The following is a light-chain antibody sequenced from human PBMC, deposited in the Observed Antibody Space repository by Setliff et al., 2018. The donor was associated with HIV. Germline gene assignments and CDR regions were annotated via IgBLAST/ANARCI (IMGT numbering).Light chain of an antibody. V-gene: IGLV2-14*03. Sequence: QSALTQPASVSGSPGQSITISCTGTSSDVSGYNYVSWYQQHPGKAPKLMIYDVSNRPSGVSNRFSGSKSGNTASLTISGLQAEDEADYYCSSYTSSITSVFGTGTKVTVL. CDR2: DVS. CDR1: SSDVSGYNY. J-gene: IGLJ1*01. CDR3: SSYTSSITSV.